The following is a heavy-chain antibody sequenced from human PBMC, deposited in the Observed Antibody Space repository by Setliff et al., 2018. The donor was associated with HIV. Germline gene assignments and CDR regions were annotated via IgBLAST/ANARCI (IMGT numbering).Heavy chain of an antibody. CDR1: GFTFSDYY. J-gene: IGHJ4*02. CDR3: ARASYYYDSSGWVDY. CDR2: ISSSSSYT. D-gene: IGHD3-22*01. V-gene: IGHV3-11*03. Sequence: PGGSLRLSCAASGFTFSDYYMSWIRQAPGKGLEWVSYISSSSSYTNHADSVKGRFTISRDNAKNSLYLQMNSLRAEDTAVYYCARASYYYDSSGWVDYWGQGTLVTVSS.